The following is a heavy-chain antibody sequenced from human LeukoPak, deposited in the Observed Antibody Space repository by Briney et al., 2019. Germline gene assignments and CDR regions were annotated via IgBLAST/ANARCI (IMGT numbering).Heavy chain of an antibody. D-gene: IGHD5-12*01. CDR2: IYSGGST. J-gene: IGHJ4*02. V-gene: IGHV3-53*01. CDR3: ARGDPGGLPDDY. Sequence: GGSLRLSCAASGFTVSSNYMSWVRQAPGKGLEWVSVIYSGGSTYYADSVKGRFTIPRDNSKNTLYLQMNSLRAEDTAVYYCARGDPGGLPDDYWGQGTLVTVSS. CDR1: GFTVSSNY.